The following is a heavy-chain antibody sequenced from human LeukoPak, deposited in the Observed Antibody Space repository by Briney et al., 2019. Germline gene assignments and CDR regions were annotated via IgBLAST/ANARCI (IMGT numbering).Heavy chain of an antibody. CDR1: GFTFSSYS. V-gene: IGHV3-21*01. CDR2: ISSSSSYI. J-gene: IGHJ6*02. Sequence: PGGSPRLSCAASGFTFSSYSMNWVRQAPGKGLEWVSSISSSSSYIYYADSVKGRFTISRDNAKNSLYLQMNSLRAEDTAVYYCARDHSSSGMDVWGQGTTVTVSS. CDR3: ARDHSSSGMDV.